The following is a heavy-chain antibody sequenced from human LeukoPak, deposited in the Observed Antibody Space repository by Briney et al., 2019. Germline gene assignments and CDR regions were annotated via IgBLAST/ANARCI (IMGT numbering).Heavy chain of an antibody. D-gene: IGHD2-8*01. J-gene: IGHJ4*02. CDR3: AQFGPGMAVGDY. Sequence: GGSLRLSCVASGFTFSSYAMSWVRQAPGKGLEWVSAISDSRTSTYYADSVKGRFTIFRDNSKNTLYLQMNSLRAEDTAVYYCAQFGPGMAVGDYWGQGTLVTVSS. V-gene: IGHV3-23*01. CDR1: GFTFSSYA. CDR2: ISDSRTST.